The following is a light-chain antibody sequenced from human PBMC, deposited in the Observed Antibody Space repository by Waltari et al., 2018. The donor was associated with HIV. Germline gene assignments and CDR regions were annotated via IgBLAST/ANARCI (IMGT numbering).Light chain of an antibody. Sequence: SYVLTQPPSVSVAPGKTARITCGGNNIGSKSVHWYQEKAGQAPVLVIYDDSDRPSGIPERVSGSNSGNTATLTIGRVEAGDEADYYCRVWDSGSDHVVFGGGTKLTVL. J-gene: IGLJ2*01. CDR3: RVWDSGSDHVV. CDR2: DDS. V-gene: IGLV3-21*04. CDR1: NIGSKS.